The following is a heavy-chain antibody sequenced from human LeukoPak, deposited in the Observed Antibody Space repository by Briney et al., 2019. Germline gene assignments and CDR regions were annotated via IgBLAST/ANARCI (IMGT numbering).Heavy chain of an antibody. CDR3: ARGQYSSGWYNDYYYYGMDV. J-gene: IGHJ6*02. Sequence: PSETLSLTCTVSGGXISSYYWSWIRQPPGKGLEWIGYIYYSGSTNYNPSLKSRVTISVDTSKNQFSLKLSSVTAADTAVYYCARGQYSSGWYNDYYYYGMDVWGQGTTVTVSS. D-gene: IGHD6-19*01. V-gene: IGHV4-59*01. CDR1: GGXISSYY. CDR2: IYYSGST.